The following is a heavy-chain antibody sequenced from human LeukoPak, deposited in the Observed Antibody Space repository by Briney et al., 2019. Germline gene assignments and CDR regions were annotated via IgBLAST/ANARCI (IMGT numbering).Heavy chain of an antibody. CDR1: GYTFTDYY. J-gene: IGHJ4*02. D-gene: IGHD2-2*01. Sequence: ASVKISCKVSGYTFTDYYMHWVQQAPGKGLEWMGLVDPEDGETIYAEKFQGRVTITADTSTDTAYMELSSLGSEDTAVYYCATDLVVVVPAAVDYWGQGTLVTVSS. CDR3: ATDLVVVVPAAVDY. V-gene: IGHV1-69-2*01. CDR2: VDPEDGET.